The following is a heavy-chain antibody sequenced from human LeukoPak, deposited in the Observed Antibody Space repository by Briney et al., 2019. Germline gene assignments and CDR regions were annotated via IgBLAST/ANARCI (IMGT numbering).Heavy chain of an antibody. CDR2: INTDGSST. V-gene: IGHV3-74*01. Sequence: GGSLRLSCAASGFTFSSYWMHWVRQAPGKGLVWVSRINTDGSSTSYADSVKGRFTISRDNAKNTLYLQMNSLRAEDTAVYYCARDRAGLLDLEYFDYWGQGTLVTVSS. CDR3: ARDRAGLLDLEYFDY. J-gene: IGHJ4*02. D-gene: IGHD3-22*01. CDR1: GFTFSSYW.